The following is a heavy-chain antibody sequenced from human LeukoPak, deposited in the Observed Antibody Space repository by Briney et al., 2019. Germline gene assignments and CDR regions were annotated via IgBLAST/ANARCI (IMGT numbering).Heavy chain of an antibody. Sequence: GGSLRLSCAASGFTFSIAWMSWVRQAPGKGLEWVSSISSSSYIFYADSVKGRFTISRDNAKNSPYLQMNSLRAEDTAVYYCAKNRGAGSHYYYHMNVWGKGTTVTVSS. CDR1: GFTFSIAW. D-gene: IGHD1-26*01. CDR2: ISSSSYI. V-gene: IGHV3-21*04. CDR3: AKNRGAGSHYYYHMNV. J-gene: IGHJ6*03.